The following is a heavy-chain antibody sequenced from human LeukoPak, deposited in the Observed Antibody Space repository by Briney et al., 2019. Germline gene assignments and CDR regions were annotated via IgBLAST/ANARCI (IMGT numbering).Heavy chain of an antibody. D-gene: IGHD6-6*01. CDR3: AKDRREYTV. Sequence: GGSLRLSCAAFGFTFDDYGMTWVRQAPGKGLEWVSAISGSGGSTYYADSVKGRFTISRDNSKNTLYLQMNSLRAEDTAVYYCAKDRREYTVWGQGTLVTVSS. V-gene: IGHV3-23*01. CDR1: GFTFDDYG. J-gene: IGHJ4*02. CDR2: ISGSGGST.